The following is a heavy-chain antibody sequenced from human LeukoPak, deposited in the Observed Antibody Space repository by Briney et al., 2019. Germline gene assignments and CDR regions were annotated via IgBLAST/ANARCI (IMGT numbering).Heavy chain of an antibody. V-gene: IGHV3-23*01. Sequence: GGSLRLSCGASGFTFHEKYAMHWVRQAPGKGLEWVSAISGSGGSTYYADSVKGRFTISRDNSKNTLYMQMTSLRAEDTAVYYCAKGYPDYYDSSGPPSPYNWFDPWGQGTLVTVSS. J-gene: IGHJ5*02. D-gene: IGHD3-22*01. CDR2: ISGSGGST. CDR3: AKGYPDYYDSSGPPSPYNWFDP. CDR1: GFTFHEKYA.